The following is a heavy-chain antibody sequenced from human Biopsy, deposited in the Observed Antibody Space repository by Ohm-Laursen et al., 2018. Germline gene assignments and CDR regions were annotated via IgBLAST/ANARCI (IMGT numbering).Heavy chain of an antibody. CDR1: GYTFTDSY. D-gene: IGHD1-14*01. CDR3: ARDLNNPYYFDY. CDR2: INPNSGGT. V-gene: IGHV1-2*02. Sequence: GSSVKVSCKASGYTFTDSYMHWVRQAPGQGLEWMGWINPNSGGTNYAQKFQGRVTMTRDTSMSTAYMELNRLRSDDTAVYYCARDLNNPYYFDYWGQGTLVTVSS. J-gene: IGHJ4*02.